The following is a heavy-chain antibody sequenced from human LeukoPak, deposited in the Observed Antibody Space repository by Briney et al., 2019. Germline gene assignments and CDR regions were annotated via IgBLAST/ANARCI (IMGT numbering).Heavy chain of an antibody. CDR3: ARASYYYDSSGYLSVSDYYFDY. CDR1: GGSISSSSYY. Sequence: SETLSLTCTVSGGSISSSSYYWGWIRQPPGKGLEWIGSIYYSGSTYYNPSLKSRVTISVDTSKNQFSLKLSSVTAADTAVYYCARASYYYDSSGYLSVSDYYFDYWGQGTLVTVSS. CDR2: IYYSGST. D-gene: IGHD3-22*01. V-gene: IGHV4-39*07. J-gene: IGHJ4*02.